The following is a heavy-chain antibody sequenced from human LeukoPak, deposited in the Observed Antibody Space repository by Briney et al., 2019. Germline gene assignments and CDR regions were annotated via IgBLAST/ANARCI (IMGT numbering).Heavy chain of an antibody. J-gene: IGHJ4*02. CDR3: ARDLIQDILAVPAAPGAVDY. CDR1: GYTFTSYY. Sequence: ASVKVSCKASGYTFTSYYMHWVRQAPGQGLEWMGIINPSGGSTSYAQKFQGRVTMTRDTSTSTVYMELSSLRSEDTAVYYCARDLIQDILAVPAAPGAVDYWGQGTLVTVSS. D-gene: IGHD2-2*01. V-gene: IGHV1-46*01. CDR2: INPSGGST.